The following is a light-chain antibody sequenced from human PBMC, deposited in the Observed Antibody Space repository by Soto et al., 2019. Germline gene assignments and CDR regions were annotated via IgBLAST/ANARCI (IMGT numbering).Light chain of an antibody. CDR3: QQYGSSPGT. CDR1: QRLASRY. CDR2: GTS. J-gene: IGKJ3*01. Sequence: EIVLTQSPGTLSLSPGEGATLSCRASQRLASRYLAWYQQRPGQAPRLLIYGTSNRATGIPGRFSGSGSGTDFILTISRLEPEDFAMYYCQQYGSSPGTFGPGTRVDIK. V-gene: IGKV3-20*01.